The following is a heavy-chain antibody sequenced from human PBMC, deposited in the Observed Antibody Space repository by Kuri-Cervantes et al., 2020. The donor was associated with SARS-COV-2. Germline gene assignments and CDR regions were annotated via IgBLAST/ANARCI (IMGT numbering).Heavy chain of an antibody. CDR1: GGSISSSSYY. CDR2: IKQDGSEK. Sequence: ETLSLSCTVSGGSISSSSYYWGWIRQPPGKGLEWVANIKQDGSEKYYVDSVKGRFTISRDNAKNSLYLQMNSLRAEDTAVYYCARDVGGGYSYGSEDYWGQGTLVTVSS. J-gene: IGHJ4*02. V-gene: IGHV3-7*01. CDR3: ARDVGGGYSYGSEDY. D-gene: IGHD5-18*01.